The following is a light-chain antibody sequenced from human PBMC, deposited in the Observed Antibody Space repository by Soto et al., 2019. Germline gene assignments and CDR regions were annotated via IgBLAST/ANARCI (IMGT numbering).Light chain of an antibody. V-gene: IGKV1-9*01. CDR1: QGIFSY. J-gene: IGKJ2*02. CDR3: QQLSSYPQGST. Sequence: DIQLTQSPSFVSASVGDRVSITCRASQGIFSYLAWYQQKPGKAPKLLIHDATILQSGVPSRFSGSGSGTEFTLTIISLQPEDFATYYCQQLSSYPQGSTFGQGTKLEIK. CDR2: DAT.